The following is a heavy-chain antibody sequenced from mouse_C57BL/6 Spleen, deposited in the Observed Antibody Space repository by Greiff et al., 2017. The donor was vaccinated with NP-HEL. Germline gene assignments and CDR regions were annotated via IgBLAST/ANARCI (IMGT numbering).Heavy chain of an antibody. J-gene: IGHJ1*03. D-gene: IGHD1-1*01. Sequence: QVQLQQPGAELVRPGTSVKLSCKASGYTFTSYWMHWVKQRPGQGLEWIGVIDPSDSYTNYNQKFKGKATLTVDTSSSTAYMQLSSLTSEDSAVYYCASYYGSSYGYVDVWGTGTTVTVSS. CDR1: GYTFTSYW. CDR3: ASYYGSSYGYVDV. CDR2: IDPSDSYT. V-gene: IGHV1-59*01.